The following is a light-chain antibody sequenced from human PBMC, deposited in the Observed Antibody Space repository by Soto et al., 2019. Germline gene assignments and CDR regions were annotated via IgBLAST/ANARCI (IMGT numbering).Light chain of an antibody. CDR3: QQYNNGWT. Sequence: ERGMRRIPANRSGSAGERASVSCSASQSVSSSLARYQQKPGQAPRLLTYAASTRATGTPARFSGSGSGTRFTLSINLLQYEDSAVYYCQQYNNGWTFGQGTKVDIK. J-gene: IGKJ1*01. CDR1: QSVSSS. CDR2: AAS. V-gene: IGKV3D-15*01.